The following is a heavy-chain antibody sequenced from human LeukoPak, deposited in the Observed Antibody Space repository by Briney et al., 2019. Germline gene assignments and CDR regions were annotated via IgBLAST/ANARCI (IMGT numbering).Heavy chain of an antibody. J-gene: IGHJ4*02. V-gene: IGHV3-30-3*01. CDR2: ISYDGSNK. CDR1: GFTFSSYA. CDR3: AREARGGNFDY. Sequence: PGGSLRLSCAASGFTFSSYAMHWVRQAPGKGLEWVAVISYDGSNKYYADSVKGRFTISGDNSKNTLYLQMNSLRAEDTAVYYCAREARGGNFDYWGQGTLVTVSS. D-gene: IGHD2-15*01.